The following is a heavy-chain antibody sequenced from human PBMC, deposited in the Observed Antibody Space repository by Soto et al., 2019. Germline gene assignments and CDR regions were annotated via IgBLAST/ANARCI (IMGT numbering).Heavy chain of an antibody. D-gene: IGHD2-15*01. CDR2: INHSGST. Sequence: QVQLQQWGAGLLKPSETLSLTCAVYGGSFSDYYWSWIRQPPGKGLEWIGEINHSGSTIYNPALKSRVNMSVDTSKIQFSLNLTSVTAADTAVYYCARGGCSGGSCYRPFFADWGQGTLVTVSS. V-gene: IGHV4-34*02. CDR1: GGSFSDYY. CDR3: ARGGCSGGSCYRPFFAD. J-gene: IGHJ4*02.